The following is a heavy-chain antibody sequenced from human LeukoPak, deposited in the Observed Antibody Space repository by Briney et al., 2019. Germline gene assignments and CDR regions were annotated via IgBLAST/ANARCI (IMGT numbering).Heavy chain of an antibody. V-gene: IGHV4-61*01. CDR2: IYYSGST. D-gene: IGHD6-13*01. J-gene: IGHJ4*02. Sequence: SETLSLTCTVSGVSVSSGSYHWSWIRQPPGKGLEWIGYIYYSGSTNYNPSLKSRVTISVDTSKNQFSLKLSSVTAADTAVYYCARAYSTMTYFDYWGQGTLVTVSS. CDR1: GVSVSSGSYH. CDR3: ARAYSTMTYFDY.